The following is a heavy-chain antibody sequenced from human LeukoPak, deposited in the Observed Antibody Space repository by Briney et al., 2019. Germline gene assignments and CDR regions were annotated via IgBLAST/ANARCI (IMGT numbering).Heavy chain of an antibody. J-gene: IGHJ5*02. CDR2: ISGSGNTI. CDR1: GFTFSSYE. D-gene: IGHD1-26*01. V-gene: IGHV3-48*03. CDR3: ARLVGGTKWSDP. Sequence: SGGSLRLSCAASGFTFSSYEMNWVRLAPGKGLEWVSYISGSGNTIHYADSVKGRFSISRDNAKNSLYLQMNSLRAGDTAVYYCARLVGGTKWSDPWGQGTLVTVSS.